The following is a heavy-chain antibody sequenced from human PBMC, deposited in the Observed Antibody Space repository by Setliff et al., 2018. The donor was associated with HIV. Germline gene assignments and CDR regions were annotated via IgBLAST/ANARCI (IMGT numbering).Heavy chain of an antibody. D-gene: IGHD6-19*01. V-gene: IGHV3-9*01. CDR3: AIGAGPRGGFDY. CDR1: GFTFDDYA. Sequence: PGGSLRLSCAASGFTFDDYAMHWVRQAPGKGLEWVSGIGWNSGSIGYADSVKGRFTISRDNGKNSLYVQMNSLRAEDTAVYYCAIGAGPRGGFDYWGQGTLVTVSS. CDR2: IGWNSGSI. J-gene: IGHJ4*02.